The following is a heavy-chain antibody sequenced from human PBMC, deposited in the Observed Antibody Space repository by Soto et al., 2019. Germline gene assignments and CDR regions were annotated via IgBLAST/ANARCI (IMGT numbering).Heavy chain of an antibody. Sequence: EVQLVESGGGLVQPGGSLRLSCVDSGITFSTYRMHWVRQAPGKGLVWVSHIKSDGTVTHYTDSVRGRFIISRDNAKKTFFLQMNSLRAEDTAVYYGARENYDFWSSYYLDYWGQGTLVTVSS. CDR3: ARENYDFWSSYYLDY. CDR1: GITFSTYR. CDR2: IKSDGTVT. D-gene: IGHD3-3*01. V-gene: IGHV3-74*01. J-gene: IGHJ4*02.